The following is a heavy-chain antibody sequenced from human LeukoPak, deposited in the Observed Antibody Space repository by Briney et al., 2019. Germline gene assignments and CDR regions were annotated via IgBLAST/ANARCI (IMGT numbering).Heavy chain of an antibody. CDR1: GFTFSSYA. J-gene: IGHJ4*02. CDR2: ISGSGGST. CDR3: ARDSRYYYIDY. Sequence: GGSLRLSCAASGFTFSSYAMSWVRQAPGKGLEWVSAISGSGGSTYYADSVKGRFTISRDNSKNTLYLQMNSLKTGDTAVYYCARDSRYYYIDYWGQGTLVTVSS. V-gene: IGHV3-23*01. D-gene: IGHD6-13*01.